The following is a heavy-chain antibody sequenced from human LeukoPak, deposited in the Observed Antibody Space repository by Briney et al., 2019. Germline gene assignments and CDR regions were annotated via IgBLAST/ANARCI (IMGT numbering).Heavy chain of an antibody. CDR1: GFSFGSYA. D-gene: IGHD6-13*01. CDR2: MSSDGSKK. Sequence: GGSLRLACAASGFSFGSYAMHWVRDAPGKGLEWVAAMSSDGSKKHYADSVKGRFSISRDTSKNTLYLQMDSLRIGDTAVYYCARGRGSWSFDCWGQGTLVTVSS. CDR3: ARGRGSWSFDC. J-gene: IGHJ4*02. V-gene: IGHV3-30*01.